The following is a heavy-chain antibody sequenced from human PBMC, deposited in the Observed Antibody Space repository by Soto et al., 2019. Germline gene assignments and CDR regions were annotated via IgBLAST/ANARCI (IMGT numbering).Heavy chain of an antibody. CDR2: IGTRGTTT. J-gene: IGHJ4*02. V-gene: IGHV3-48*03. CDR3: AGRYCNNDVCHLRLSDF. CDR1: GLTFSRFE. Sequence: EVQLVESGGGLVQPGGSLRLSCAASGLTFSRFEMNWVRQAPGKGLEWVSYIGTRGTTTYYADSVKGRFTISRDNVQNSLFLQMDSLRVEDTAIYFCAGRYCNNDVCHLRLSDFWGPGSLVTVSS. D-gene: IGHD2-8*01.